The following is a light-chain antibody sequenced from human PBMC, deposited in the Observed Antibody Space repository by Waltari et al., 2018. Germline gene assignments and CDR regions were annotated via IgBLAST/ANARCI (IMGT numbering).Light chain of an antibody. CDR1: SSAGGSYNL. V-gene: IGLV2-23*01. CDR2: EDN. CDR3: CSYAGSAIWV. Sequence: QSALTQPASVSGSPGQSITLSCTGTSSAGGSYNLVSWYQQHPGKAPKLMIYEDNKRPSGVSNRFSGSKSGNTASLTISGLQAEDEADYYCCSYAGSAIWVFGGGTKLTVL. J-gene: IGLJ3*02.